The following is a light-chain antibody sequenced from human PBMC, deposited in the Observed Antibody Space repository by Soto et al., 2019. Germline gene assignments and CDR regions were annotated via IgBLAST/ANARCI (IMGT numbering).Light chain of an antibody. CDR1: QGIGDT. CDR3: QHYVNWPLT. CDR2: DTS. V-gene: IGKV3-15*01. Sequence: IGVSQSPSTLSVYPGEGATLSCRASQGIGDTLAWYQQKPGQTPRLLIYDTSIRATGVPARFSGSRSGAEFTLTISSLQSEDFAVYYCQHYVNWPLTFAGGTKVDI. J-gene: IGKJ4*01.